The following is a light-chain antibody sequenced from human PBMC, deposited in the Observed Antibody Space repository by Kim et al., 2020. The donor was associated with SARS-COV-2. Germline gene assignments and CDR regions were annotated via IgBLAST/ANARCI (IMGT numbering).Light chain of an antibody. V-gene: IGKV3D-15*01. CDR2: AAS. J-gene: IGKJ5*01. CDR3: QQYHSWAPIT. CDR1: QNVVNR. Sequence: EIVLTQSPATLSVSPGERAILSCRASQNVVNRLVWSQQKPGQAPRLLIPAASTRATGIPDRFSGSGSGTDFTITISSRQSEDSAVYYCQQYHSWAPITFGQGTRLEIK.